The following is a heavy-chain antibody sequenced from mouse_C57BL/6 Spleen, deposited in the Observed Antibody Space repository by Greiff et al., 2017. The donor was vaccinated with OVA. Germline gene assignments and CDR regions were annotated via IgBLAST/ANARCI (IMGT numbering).Heavy chain of an antibody. Sequence: VQLQQSGAELVRPGASVTLSCKASGYTFTDYEMHWVKQTPVHGLEWIGAIDPETGGTAYNQKFKGKAILTADKSSSTAYMHLSSLTSEDSAVYYCTNRIPPVVADYWGQGTTLTVSS. D-gene: IGHD1-1*01. CDR1: GYTFTDYE. CDR3: TNRIPPVVADY. J-gene: IGHJ2*01. CDR2: IDPETGGT. V-gene: IGHV1-15*01.